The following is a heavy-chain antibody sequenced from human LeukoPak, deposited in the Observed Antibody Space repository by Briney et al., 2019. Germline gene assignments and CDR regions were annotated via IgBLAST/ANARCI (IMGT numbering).Heavy chain of an antibody. J-gene: IGHJ4*02. V-gene: IGHV4-34*01. CDR3: ARGSLYSSSWPFDY. CDR2: INHSGST. D-gene: IGHD6-13*01. Sequence: PSETPSLTCAVYGGSFSGYYWSWIRQPPGKGLEWIGEINHSGSTNYNPSLKSRVTISVDTSKNQFSLKLSSVTAADTAVYYRARGSLYSSSWPFDYWGQGTLVTVSS. CDR1: GGSFSGYY.